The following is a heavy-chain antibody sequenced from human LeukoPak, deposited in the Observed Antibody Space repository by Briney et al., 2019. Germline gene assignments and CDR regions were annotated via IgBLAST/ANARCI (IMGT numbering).Heavy chain of an antibody. CDR2: ISYDGSRK. J-gene: IGHJ4*02. V-gene: IGHV3-30-3*01. CDR1: AFTFSSYA. CDR3: ARAILVVITEIDY. D-gene: IGHD3-22*01. Sequence: GGSLRLSCAASAFTFSSYAMHWVRQAPGKWLEWVAVISYDGSRKYYAYSVKGRFTISRDNSKNTLYLQMNSLRAEDTAVYCCARAILVVITEIDYWGQGTLVTVSS.